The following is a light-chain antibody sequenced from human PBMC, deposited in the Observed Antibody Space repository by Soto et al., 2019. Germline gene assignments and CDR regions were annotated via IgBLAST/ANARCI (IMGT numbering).Light chain of an antibody. CDR3: QQYNNWPPYT. CDR2: GAS. CDR1: QSVSSN. Sequence: EILMTQSPATLSVSPGERATLSCRASQSVSSNLAWYQQKPGQAPRLLIYGASTRATGIPARFSGSGSGTEFTLTISSLQSADVAVYYCQQYNNWPPYTFGQGTKLEIK. J-gene: IGKJ2*01. V-gene: IGKV3-15*01.